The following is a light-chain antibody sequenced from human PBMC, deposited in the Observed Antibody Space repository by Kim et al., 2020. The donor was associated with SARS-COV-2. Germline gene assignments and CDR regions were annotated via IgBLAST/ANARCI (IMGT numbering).Light chain of an antibody. CDR2: DAS. CDR3: QQRSAWPWS. V-gene: IGKV3-11*01. J-gene: IGKJ1*01. Sequence: LSRGERAPLSCRAKQSGSRHLAWYQQKPGQAPRLLIYDASDRATGIPARFSGSGSGTDFTLTISSLEPEDSAFYYCQQRSAWPWSFGQGTKVDIK. CDR1: QSGSRH.